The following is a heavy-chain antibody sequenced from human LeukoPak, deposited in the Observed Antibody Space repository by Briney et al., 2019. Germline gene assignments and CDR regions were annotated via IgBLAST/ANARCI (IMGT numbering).Heavy chain of an antibody. V-gene: IGHV4-34*01. D-gene: IGHD3-22*01. J-gene: IGHJ4*02. CDR2: INHSGST. Sequence: PSETLSLTCAVYGGSFSGYYWSWIRQPPGKGLEWIGEINHSGSTNYNLSLKSRVTISVDTSKNQFSLKLSSVTAADTAVYYCARGTPDSSGYPFDYWGQGTLVTVSS. CDR3: ARGTPDSSGYPFDY. CDR1: GGSFSGYY.